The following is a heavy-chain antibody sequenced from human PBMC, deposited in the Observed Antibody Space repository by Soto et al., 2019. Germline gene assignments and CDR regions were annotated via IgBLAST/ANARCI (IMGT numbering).Heavy chain of an antibody. CDR3: ARGLGRPLTKRFDP. CDR1: GFTFNSYP. J-gene: IGHJ5*02. Sequence: EVQLLESGGGLVQPGGSLRLSCAASGFTFNSYPMYWVRQAPGKGLEWVSSISGDGVNTYYADSVKGRFTISRDNSKSNLFLQMNTLRAEDTALYHCARGLGRPLTKRFDPWGQGTLVTVSS. V-gene: IGHV3-23*01. D-gene: IGHD3-9*01. CDR2: ISGDGVNT.